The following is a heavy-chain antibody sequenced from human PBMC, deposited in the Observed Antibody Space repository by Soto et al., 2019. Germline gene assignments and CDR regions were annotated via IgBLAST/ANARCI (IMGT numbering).Heavy chain of an antibody. CDR2: INSDGSST. D-gene: IGHD1-20*01. Sequence: GGSLRLSCAASGFTFSSYWMHWVRQAPGKGLVWVSRINSDGSSTSYADSVKGRFTISRDNAKNTLYLQTNSLRAEDTAVYYCARVTYNWNIFDYRGRGTLVTLSS. V-gene: IGHV3-74*01. CDR3: ARVTYNWNIFDY. J-gene: IGHJ4*02. CDR1: GFTFSSYW.